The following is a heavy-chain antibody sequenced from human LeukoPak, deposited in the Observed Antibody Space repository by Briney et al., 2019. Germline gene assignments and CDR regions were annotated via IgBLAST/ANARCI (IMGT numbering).Heavy chain of an antibody. V-gene: IGHV3-30*01. D-gene: IGHD2-21*02. CDR3: VTMELTFCGGDCESEQFQA. J-gene: IGHJ1*01. Sequence: GGSLRHSCAASGFTFSSYTLHWVRQAPGKGLEGVALISDDGRRKDYVDSVKGRFSISRDNSKNTMYLQMNNPRPEDTAVYYCVTMELTFCGGDCESEQFQAWGQGTLVIVSS. CDR2: ISDDGRRK. CDR1: GFTFSSYT.